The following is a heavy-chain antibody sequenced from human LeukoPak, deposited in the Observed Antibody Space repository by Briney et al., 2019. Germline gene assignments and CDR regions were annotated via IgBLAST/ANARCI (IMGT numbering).Heavy chain of an antibody. Sequence: NPSETLSLTCTVSGGSISSGSYYWSWIRQPAGKGLEWIGRIHTSGSTNYNPSLKSRVTISVDTSKNQFSLKLSSVTAADTAVYYCARAPDGYNGRAFDIWGQGTMVTVSS. CDR2: IHTSGST. CDR3: ARAPDGYNGRAFDI. J-gene: IGHJ3*02. V-gene: IGHV4-61*02. CDR1: GGSISSGSYY. D-gene: IGHD5-24*01.